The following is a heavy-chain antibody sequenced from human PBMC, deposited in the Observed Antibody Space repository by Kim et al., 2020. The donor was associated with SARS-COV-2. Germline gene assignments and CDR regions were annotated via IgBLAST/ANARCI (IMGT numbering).Heavy chain of an antibody. CDR1: GGSISSYD. J-gene: IGHJ4*01. CDR2: IYYSGST. D-gene: IGHD2-21*02. CDR3: ASCGGDCYSRFSYFDY. Sequence: SETLSLTCTVSGGSISSYDWSWIRQPPGEGLEWIGYIYYSGSTNYNPSLKSRVTISVDTSKNQFSLKLSSVTAADTAMYYCASCGGDCYSRFSYFDYWG. V-gene: IGHV4-59*01.